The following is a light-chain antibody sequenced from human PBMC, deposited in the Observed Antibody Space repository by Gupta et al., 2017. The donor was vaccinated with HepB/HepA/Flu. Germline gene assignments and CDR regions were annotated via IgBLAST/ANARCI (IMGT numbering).Light chain of an antibody. J-gene: IGKJ2*01. Sequence: IVMTQSPLSLPVTPGEPASMSCRSSLSLLHTNGYHYLDWYLQKPGQSPHLLIYLASNRASGVPDRFNGSGSGTNFTLKISRVEAEDVGIYYCRRALEPPYTFGQGTLLEVK. CDR1: LSLLHTNGYHY. V-gene: IGKV2-28*01. CDR2: LAS. CDR3: RRALEPPYT.